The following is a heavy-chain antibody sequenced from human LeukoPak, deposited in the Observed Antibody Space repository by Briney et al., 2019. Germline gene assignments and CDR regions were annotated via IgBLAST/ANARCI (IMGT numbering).Heavy chain of an antibody. CDR3: ARAYYDSSGYYSAPLFDY. CDR1: GFSFSSYW. J-gene: IGHJ4*02. V-gene: IGHV3-74*01. CDR2: IDSGGSDA. D-gene: IGHD3-22*01. Sequence: QPGGSLRLSCAASGFSFSSYWMYWVRQVLGRGLVWVSRIDSGGSDAAYADSVKGRFTISRDNAKNTLYLQMNSLRAEDTAVYYCARAYYDSSGYYSAPLFDYWGQGTLVTVSS.